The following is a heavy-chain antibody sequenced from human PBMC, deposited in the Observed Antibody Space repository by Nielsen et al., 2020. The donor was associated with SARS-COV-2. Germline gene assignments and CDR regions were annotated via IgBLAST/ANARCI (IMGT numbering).Heavy chain of an antibody. CDR1: GGSISSGGYY. CDR2: IYYSGST. CDR3: ARHVRYQVGFWSANYYYYYMDV. V-gene: IGHV4-31*03. Sequence: SETLSLTCTVSGGSISSGGYYWSWIRQHPGKGLEWIGYIYYSGSTYYNPSLKSRVTISVDTSKNQFSLKLSSVTAADTAVYYCARHVRYQVGFWSANYYYYYMDVWGKGTTVTVSS. D-gene: IGHD3-3*01. J-gene: IGHJ6*03.